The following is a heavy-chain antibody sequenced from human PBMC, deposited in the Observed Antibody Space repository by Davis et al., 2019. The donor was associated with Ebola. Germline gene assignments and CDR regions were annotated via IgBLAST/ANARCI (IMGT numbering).Heavy chain of an antibody. CDR2: VTHSGII. D-gene: IGHD3/OR15-3a*01. CDR3: GRGERASWMILD. CDR1: GGSFSGYF. J-gene: IGHJ4*02. Sequence: PSKTLSLTCAVYGGSFSGYFWSWIRRPPGKGLEWVGEVTHSGIINYNPSLKGRITISVDTSKNHFSLNLNSVTAADTAVYYCGRGERASWMILDWGQGSPVIVSS. V-gene: IGHV4-34*01.